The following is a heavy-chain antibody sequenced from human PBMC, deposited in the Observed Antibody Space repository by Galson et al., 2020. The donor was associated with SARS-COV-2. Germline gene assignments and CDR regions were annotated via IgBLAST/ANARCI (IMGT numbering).Heavy chain of an antibody. CDR3: ARGPDTKY. V-gene: IGHV3-30*04. CDR1: GFTFSSYA. J-gene: IGHJ4*02. CDR2: ISYDGSNK. Sequence: GESLKISCAASGFTFSSYAMHWVRQAPGKGLEWVAVISYDGSNKYYADSVKGRFTISRDNSKNSLDLQMNSLRAEDTAVYYCARGPDTKYWGQGTLVTVSS. D-gene: IGHD2-8*01.